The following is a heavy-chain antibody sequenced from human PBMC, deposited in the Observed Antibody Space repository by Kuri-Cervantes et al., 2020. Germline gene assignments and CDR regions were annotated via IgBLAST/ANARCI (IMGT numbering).Heavy chain of an antibody. V-gene: IGHV3-33*01. D-gene: IGHD3-10*01. CDR2: IWYDGSNK. CDR3: ARAGGYGSGRHNYFDY. Sequence: GGSLRLSCAASGFTFSSYGMHWVRQAPGKGLEWVAVIWYDGSNKYYADSVKGRFTISRDNAKNSLYLQMNSLRAEDTAVYYCARAGGYGSGRHNYFDYWGQGTLVTVSS. CDR1: GFTFSSYG. J-gene: IGHJ4*02.